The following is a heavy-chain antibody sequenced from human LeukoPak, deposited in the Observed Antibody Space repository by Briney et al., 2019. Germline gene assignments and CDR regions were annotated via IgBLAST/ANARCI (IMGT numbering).Heavy chain of an antibody. J-gene: IGHJ6*03. CDR2: ISGSGGST. Sequence: GGSLRLSCAASGFTFSSYGMSWVRQAPGKGLEWVSAISGSGGSTYYADSVRGRFTISRDNSKNTLHLQLNSLKTEDTAVYYCSRGPVEGATPKKYYYMDVWGKGTTVIISS. D-gene: IGHD1-26*01. V-gene: IGHV3-23*01. CDR1: GFTFSSYG. CDR3: SRGPVEGATPKKYYYMDV.